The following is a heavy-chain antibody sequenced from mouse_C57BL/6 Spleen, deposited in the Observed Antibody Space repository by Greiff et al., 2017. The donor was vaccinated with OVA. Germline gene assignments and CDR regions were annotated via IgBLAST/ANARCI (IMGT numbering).Heavy chain of an antibody. V-gene: IGHV1-15*01. CDR1: GYTFTDYE. CDR2: IDPETGGT. J-gene: IGHJ2*01. CDR3: TRHPYYFDY. Sequence: QVQLQQSGAELVRPGASVTLSCQASGYTFTDYEMHWVKQTPVHGLEWIGAIDPETGGTAYNQKFKGKAILTADKSSSTAYMELRSLTSEDSAVYYCTRHPYYFDYWGQGTTLTVSS.